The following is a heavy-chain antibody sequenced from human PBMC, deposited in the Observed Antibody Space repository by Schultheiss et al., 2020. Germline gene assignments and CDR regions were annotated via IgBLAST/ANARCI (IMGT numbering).Heavy chain of an antibody. V-gene: IGHV3-21*01. Sequence: GGSLRLSCAASGFTFSNYNMNWVRRAPGKGLEWVSSISTSSTYIQYADSVKGRFTISRDDAKKSLYLQMNSLRAEDTAVYYCAKGALTGNWGQGTLVTVSS. J-gene: IGHJ4*02. CDR1: GFTFSNYN. CDR2: ISTSSTYI. D-gene: IGHD3-10*01. CDR3: AKGALTGN.